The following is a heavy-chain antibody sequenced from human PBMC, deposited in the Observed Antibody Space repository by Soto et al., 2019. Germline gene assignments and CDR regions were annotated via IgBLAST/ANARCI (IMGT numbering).Heavy chain of an antibody. Sequence: QVQLVQSGAEVKKPGSSVKVSCKASGGTFSSYAISWVRQAPGQGLEWMGGIIPIFGTANYAQKFQGRVTITADESTSTAYTELSSLRSEDTAVYYCASRGDIVATIVDYYYGMDVWGQGTTVTVSS. D-gene: IGHD5-12*01. J-gene: IGHJ6*02. CDR3: ASRGDIVATIVDYYYGMDV. V-gene: IGHV1-69*12. CDR1: GGTFSSYA. CDR2: IIPIFGTA.